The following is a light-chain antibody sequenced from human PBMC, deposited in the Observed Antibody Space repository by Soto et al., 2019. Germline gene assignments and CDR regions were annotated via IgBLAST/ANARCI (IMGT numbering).Light chain of an antibody. CDR3: QAWDSGSTSVI. Sequence: SYELTQPPSVSVSPGQTASITCSGDKLGHKYVCWYQQKPGQSPLLVIYEGTKRPSGIPERFSGSNSGNTATLTISGSQAMDEADYYCQAWDSGSTSVIFGGGTKVTVL. J-gene: IGLJ2*01. CDR2: EGT. CDR1: KLGHKY. V-gene: IGLV3-1*01.